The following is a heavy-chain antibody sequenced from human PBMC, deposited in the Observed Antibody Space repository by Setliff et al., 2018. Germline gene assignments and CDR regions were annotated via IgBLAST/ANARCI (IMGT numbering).Heavy chain of an antibody. J-gene: IGHJ5*02. D-gene: IGHD2-15*01. CDR2: IRYDGSNK. V-gene: IGHV3-30*02. Sequence: GGSLRLSCAASGYTFSSYGMHWVRQAPGKGLEWVAFIRYDGSNKDYADSVKGRFTISRDNSKNAVYLQMNSLRAEDTGEYYCARGVVVVVAGTSNYLDPWGQGTLVTVSS. CDR1: GYTFSSYG. CDR3: ARGVVVVVAGTSNYLDP.